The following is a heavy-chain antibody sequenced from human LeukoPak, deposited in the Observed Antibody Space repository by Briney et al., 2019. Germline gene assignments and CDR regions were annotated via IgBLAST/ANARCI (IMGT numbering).Heavy chain of an antibody. CDR2: ISSSGSTI. V-gene: IGHV3-48*04. CDR1: GFTFNNYW. CDR3: AREGRGIARSFDY. J-gene: IGHJ4*02. Sequence: GGSLRLSCAASGFTFNNYWMNWVRQAPGKGLEWVSYISSSGSTIYYADSVKGRSTISRDNAKNSLYLQMNSLRAEDTAVYYCAREGRGIARSFDYWGQGTLVTVSS. D-gene: IGHD6-13*01.